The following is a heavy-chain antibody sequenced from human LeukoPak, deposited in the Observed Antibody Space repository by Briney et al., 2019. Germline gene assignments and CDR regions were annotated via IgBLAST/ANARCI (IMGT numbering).Heavy chain of an antibody. CDR3: ARDGDVWGSYRYDY. J-gene: IGHJ4*02. CDR1: GFTFSSYA. Sequence: GGSLRLSCAASGFTFSSYAMSWVRQAPGKGLVWVSRINSDGSSTSYADSVKGRFTISRDNAKNTLYLQMNSLRAEDTAVYYCARDGDVWGSYRYDYWGQGTLVTVSS. D-gene: IGHD3-16*02. V-gene: IGHV3-74*01. CDR2: INSDGSST.